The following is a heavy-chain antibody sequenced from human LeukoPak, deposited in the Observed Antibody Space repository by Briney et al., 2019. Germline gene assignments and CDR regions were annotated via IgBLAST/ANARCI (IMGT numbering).Heavy chain of an antibody. CDR1: GLTHSSHE. D-gene: IGHD6-13*01. V-gene: IGHV3-48*03. CDR2: ISSSGSTI. J-gene: IGHJ4*02. Sequence: GGSLRLSCAASGLTHSSHEMNCARQAPGEALECGSYISSSGSTIYYADSVKGRFTITRDNAKNSLYLQMNSLRAEDTAVYYRAGDGRDSSSWYSPFDYWGQGTLVTVSS. CDR3: AGDGRDSSSWYSPFDY.